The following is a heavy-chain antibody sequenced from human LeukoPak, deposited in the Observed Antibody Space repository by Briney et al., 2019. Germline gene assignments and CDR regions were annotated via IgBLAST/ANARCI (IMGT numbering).Heavy chain of an antibody. D-gene: IGHD6-19*01. J-gene: IGHJ4*02. CDR3: AKAVAGTELDY. CDR1: GFTFSDNY. CDR2: ISGSGGST. V-gene: IGHV3-23*01. Sequence: GGSLRLSCAASGFTFSDNYMSWIRQAPGKGLEWVSAISGSGGSTYYADSVKGRFTISRDNSKNTLYLQMNSLRAEDTAVYYCAKAVAGTELDYWGQGTLVTVSS.